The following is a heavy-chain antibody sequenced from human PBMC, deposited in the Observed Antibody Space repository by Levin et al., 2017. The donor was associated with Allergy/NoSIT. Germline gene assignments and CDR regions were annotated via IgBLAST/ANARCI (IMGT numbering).Heavy chain of an antibody. J-gene: IGHJ4*02. Sequence: GGSLRLSCVASRFTFSIYTIHWVRQAPGKGLEWVAAISFDGNVKFYADSVKGRFTISRDNSKNTLYLQMISLRAEDTAVYSCAAPNNGYCSGNSCYIGAFDYWGQGTLVTVSS. CDR1: RFTFSIYT. D-gene: IGHD2-2*02. V-gene: IGHV3-30-3*01. CDR2: ISFDGNVK. CDR3: AAPNNGYCSGNSCYIGAFDY.